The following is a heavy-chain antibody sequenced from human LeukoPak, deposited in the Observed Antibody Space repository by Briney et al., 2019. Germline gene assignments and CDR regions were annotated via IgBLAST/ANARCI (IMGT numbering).Heavy chain of an antibody. CDR2: ISYDGSNK. CDR1: GFTFSSYA. Sequence: PGGSLRLSCAASGFTFSSYAMSWVRQAAGKGLEWVALISYDGSNKYYAASVKGRFTISRDNSKNTLYLQMNSLRAEDTAIYYCARDTKAASIDYWGQGTLVTVSS. J-gene: IGHJ4*02. CDR3: ARDTKAASIDY. D-gene: IGHD6-13*01. V-gene: IGHV3-30-3*01.